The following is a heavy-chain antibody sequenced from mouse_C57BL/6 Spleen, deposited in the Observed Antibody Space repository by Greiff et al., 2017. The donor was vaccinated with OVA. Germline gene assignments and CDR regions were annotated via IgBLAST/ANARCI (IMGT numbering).Heavy chain of an antibody. J-gene: IGHJ1*03. CDR1: GFTFSSYG. V-gene: IGHV5-6*01. CDR2: ISSGGSYT. Sequence: EVQGVESGGDLVKPGGSLKLSCAASGFTFSSYGMSWVRQTPDKRLEWVATISSGGSYTYYPDSVKGRFTISRDNAKNTLYLQMSSLKSEDTAMYYCARHGDYNWYFDVWGTGTTVTVSS. CDR3: ARHGDYNWYFDV. D-gene: IGHD2-4*01.